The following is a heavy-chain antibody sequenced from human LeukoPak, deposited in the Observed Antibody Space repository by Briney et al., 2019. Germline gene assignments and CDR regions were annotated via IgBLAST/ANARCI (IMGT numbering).Heavy chain of an antibody. J-gene: IGHJ6*03. CDR3: ARGVAATVTNAGYYYYYMDV. V-gene: IGHV4-34*01. Sequence: SETRSLTCAVYGGSFSGYYWSWIRQPPGKGLEWIGEINHSGSTNYNPSLKSRVTISVDTSKNQFSLKLSSVTAADTAVYYCARGVAATVTNAGYYYYYMDVWGKGTTVTVSS. D-gene: IGHD4-17*01. CDR1: GGSFSGYY. CDR2: INHSGST.